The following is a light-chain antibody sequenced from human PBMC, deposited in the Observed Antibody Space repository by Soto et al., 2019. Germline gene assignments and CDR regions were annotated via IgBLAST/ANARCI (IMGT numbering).Light chain of an antibody. V-gene: IGKV3-11*01. CDR2: GVS. J-gene: IGKJ1*01. CDR3: QQRSNTWT. CDR1: RSVSNY. Sequence: IVLTQSPATLSLSPGESATLSLRASRSVSNYLAWYQQKPGQAPRLLIYGVSSRATGIPDRFSGSGSGTDFTLTISSLEPEDFAVDDCQQRSNTWTFGQGTKVDIK.